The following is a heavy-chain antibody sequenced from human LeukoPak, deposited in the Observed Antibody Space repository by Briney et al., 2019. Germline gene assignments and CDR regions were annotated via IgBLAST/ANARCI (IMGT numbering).Heavy chain of an antibody. CDR1: GFTFSDYY. Sequence: GGSLRLSCAASGFTFSDYYMSWIRQAPGKGLEWVSYISSSGSNIYYADSVKGQFSISRDNAKNSLYLQMNSLRAEDTAMYYCARSARLYYYDSGGSDAFDIWGQGTMVTVSS. D-gene: IGHD3-22*01. V-gene: IGHV3-11*01. CDR3: ARSARLYYYDSGGSDAFDI. CDR2: ISSSGSNI. J-gene: IGHJ3*02.